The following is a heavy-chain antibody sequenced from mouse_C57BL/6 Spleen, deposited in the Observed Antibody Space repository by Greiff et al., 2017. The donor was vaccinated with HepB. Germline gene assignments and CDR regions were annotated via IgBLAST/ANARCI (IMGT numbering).Heavy chain of an antibody. CDR3: ARRPQLRDDAMDY. Sequence: QVQLQQPGAELVKPGASVKLSCKASGYTFTSYWMHWVKQRPGQGLEWIGMIHPNSGRTNYNEKFKSKATLTVDKSSSTAYMQLSSLTSEDSAVYYCARRPQLRDDAMDYWGQGTSVTVSS. CDR1: GYTFTSYW. D-gene: IGHD4-1*02. CDR2: IHPNSGRT. J-gene: IGHJ4*01. V-gene: IGHV1-64*01.